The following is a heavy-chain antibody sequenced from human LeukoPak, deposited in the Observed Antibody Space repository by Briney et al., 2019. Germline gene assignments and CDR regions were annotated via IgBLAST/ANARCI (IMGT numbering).Heavy chain of an antibody. CDR2: IYSGGST. D-gene: IGHD3-10*01. CDR3: ASLLTPYHGSGGGGVDV. J-gene: IGHJ6*02. Sequence: GGSLRLSCAASGFTVSSNYMSWVRQAPGKGLEWVSVIYSGGSTYYADSVKGRFTISRDNAKDTLFLQMTSLRVEDTAVYSCASLLTPYHGSGGGGVDVWGQGTTVTVSS. V-gene: IGHV3-53*01. CDR1: GFTVSSNY.